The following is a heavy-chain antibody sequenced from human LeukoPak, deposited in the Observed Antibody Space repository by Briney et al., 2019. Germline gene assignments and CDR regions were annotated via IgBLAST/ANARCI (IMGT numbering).Heavy chain of an antibody. CDR1: GFTFSSHW. Sequence: PGGSLRLSCAGSGFTFSSHWMTWVRETPGKGLEWVASIKHDGSEKNYVDSVKGRFTISRDNAKNSLYVEMNNLRGEDTAVYDCARDNFDWRPLDCWGQGTLVTVSS. CDR2: IKHDGSEK. CDR3: ARDNFDWRPLDC. J-gene: IGHJ4*02. V-gene: IGHV3-7*03. D-gene: IGHD3-9*01.